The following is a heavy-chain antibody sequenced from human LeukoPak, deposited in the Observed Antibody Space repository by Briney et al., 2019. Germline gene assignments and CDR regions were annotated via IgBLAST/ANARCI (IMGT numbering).Heavy chain of an antibody. CDR2: ISSDGSST. CDR1: GFALSSYW. J-gene: IGHJ4*02. CDR3: AKEKSSGFDY. V-gene: IGHV3-74*01. D-gene: IGHD6-19*01. Sequence: GGSLRLSCAASGFALSSYWMHWVRQAPGKGLVWVSRISSDGSSTTYADSVKGRFTISRDNAKNTLHLQMNGLRAEDTAVYYCAKEKSSGFDYWGQGTLVTVSS.